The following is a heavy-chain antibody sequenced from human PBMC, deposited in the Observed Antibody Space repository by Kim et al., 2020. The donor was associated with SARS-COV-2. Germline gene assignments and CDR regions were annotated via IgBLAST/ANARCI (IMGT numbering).Heavy chain of an antibody. CDR2: ISYDGSNK. V-gene: IGHV3-30*18. D-gene: IGHD6-13*01. J-gene: IGHJ4*02. Sequence: GGSLRLSCAASGFTFSSYGMHWVRQAPGKGLEWVAVISYDGSNKYYADSVKGRFTISRDNSKNTLYLQMNSLRAEYTAVYYCAKDRGYSSTLFDYWGQGTLVTVSS. CDR1: GFTFSSYG. CDR3: AKDRGYSSTLFDY.